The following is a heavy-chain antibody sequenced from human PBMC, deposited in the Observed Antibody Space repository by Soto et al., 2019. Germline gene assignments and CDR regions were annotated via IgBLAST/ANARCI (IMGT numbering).Heavy chain of an antibody. J-gene: IGHJ5*02. CDR1: GYTFTSYG. Sequence: ASVKVSCKASGYTFTSYGISWGRQAPGQGLEWMGWISAYNGNTNYAQKLQDRVTMTTDTSTSTAYMELRSLRSDDTAVYYCARDLRGYDPNWFDPWGQGTLVTVSS. CDR3: ARDLRGYDPNWFDP. D-gene: IGHD5-12*01. CDR2: ISAYNGNT. V-gene: IGHV1-18*01.